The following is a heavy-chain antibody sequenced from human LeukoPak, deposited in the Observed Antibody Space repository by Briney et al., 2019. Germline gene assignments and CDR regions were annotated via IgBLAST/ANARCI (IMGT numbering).Heavy chain of an antibody. CDR1: GYTFTYYF. Sequence: GASVKVSCKAFGYTFTYYFIHWVRQAPGQGLEWMGYMNPNSGGRNYAQKFQGRVTMTRDTSISTAYMELSRLRSDDTAVYYCARDRVGYCSGGSCYPNWFDPWGQGTLVTVSS. V-gene: IGHV1-2*02. J-gene: IGHJ5*02. CDR3: ARDRVGYCSGGSCYPNWFDP. D-gene: IGHD2-15*01. CDR2: MNPNSGGR.